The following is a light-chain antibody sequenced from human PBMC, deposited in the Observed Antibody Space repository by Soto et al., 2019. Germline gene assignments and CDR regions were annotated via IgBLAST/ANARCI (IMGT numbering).Light chain of an antibody. CDR3: QQYGSSFPIT. Sequence: EIVLTQSPGTLSLSPGERATLSCRASQSVSSSYLAWYQQKPAQAPRLLIYGASSRATGTPDRFSGSGSGTDFTLTISRLEPEDFAVYYCQQYGSSFPITFGQGTRLEIK. CDR1: QSVSSSY. V-gene: IGKV3-20*01. J-gene: IGKJ5*01. CDR2: GAS.